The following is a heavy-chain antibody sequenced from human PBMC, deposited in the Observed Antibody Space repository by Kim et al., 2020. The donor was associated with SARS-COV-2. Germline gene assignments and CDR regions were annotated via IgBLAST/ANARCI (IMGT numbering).Heavy chain of an antibody. CDR2: IIPIFGTA. J-gene: IGHJ4*02. CDR3: ASKGLGVLGLDY. Sequence: SVKVSCKASGGTFSSYAISWGRQAPGQGLEWMGGIIPIFGTANYAQKLQGRVQITADESTSTAYMELSTLRSEDTAVYYCASKGLGVLGLDYWGQGTLVPVSS. CDR1: GGTFSSYA. V-gene: IGHV1-69*13. D-gene: IGHD2-8*01.